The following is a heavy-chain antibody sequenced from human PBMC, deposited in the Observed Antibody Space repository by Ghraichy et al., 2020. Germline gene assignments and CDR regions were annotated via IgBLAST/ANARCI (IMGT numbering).Heavy chain of an antibody. J-gene: IGHJ4*02. D-gene: IGHD2-21*02. CDR1: GFIFSKYW. CDR3: VRDSVAANGGY. V-gene: IGHV3-7*03. CDR2: IKEDGSDT. Sequence: GGSLRLSCAASGFIFSKYWMGWVRQPPGKGLDWVAIIKEDGSDTKYADSVKGRFTISRDNAKNSLFLHMSSLRAEDTAVYYCVRDSVAANGGYWGQGTLVTVSS.